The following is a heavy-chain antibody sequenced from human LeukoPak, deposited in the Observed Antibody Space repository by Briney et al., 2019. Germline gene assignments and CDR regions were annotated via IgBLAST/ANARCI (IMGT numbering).Heavy chain of an antibody. CDR2: MHSSGST. J-gene: IGHJ6*03. D-gene: IGHD3-3*01. Sequence: SETLSLTCTVSGGSISSYYWSWIRQPAGKGLEWIGRMHSSGSTKYNSSLKSRVTISVDTSKNQLSLKLSSVTAADTAVYYCARGKIFGVVIPPYYYYYMDVWGKGTTVTVSS. CDR3: ARGKIFGVVIPPYYYYYMDV. CDR1: GGSISSYY. V-gene: IGHV4-4*07.